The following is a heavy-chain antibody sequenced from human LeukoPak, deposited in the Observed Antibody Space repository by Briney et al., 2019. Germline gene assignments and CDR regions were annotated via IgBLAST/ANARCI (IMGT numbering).Heavy chain of an antibody. CDR2: ISSSSSYI. CDR3: ARIDDFWSQRHFDY. J-gene: IGHJ4*02. Sequence: PGGSLRLSCVASGFTVSTNYMSWVRQAPGKGLEWVSSISSSSSYIYYADSVKGRFTISRDNAKNSLYLQMNSLRAEDTAVYYCARIDDFWSQRHFDYWGQGTLVTVSS. D-gene: IGHD3-3*01. V-gene: IGHV3-21*01. CDR1: GFTVSTNY.